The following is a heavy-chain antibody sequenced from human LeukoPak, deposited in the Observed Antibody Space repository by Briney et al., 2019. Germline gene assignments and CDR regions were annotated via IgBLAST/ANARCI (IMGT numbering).Heavy chain of an antibody. CDR1: GFTFSSYA. D-gene: IGHD3-10*01. J-gene: IGHJ6*03. CDR3: ARDRGHMDV. V-gene: IGHV3-23*01. CDR2: ISFTGSNS. Sequence: GGSQRLSCVASGFTFSSYAMNWVRQAPGKGLEWVSAISFTGSNSYYSDSVKGRFTISRDNSKNTLYLQMNSLRGEDTAVYYCARDRGHMDVWGRGTTITVSS.